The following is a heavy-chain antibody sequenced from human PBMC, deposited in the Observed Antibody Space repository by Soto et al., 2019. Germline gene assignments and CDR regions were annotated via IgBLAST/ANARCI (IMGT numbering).Heavy chain of an antibody. Sequence: SVKVSCKASGGTFSSYTISWVRQAPGQGLEWMGRIIPILGIANYAQKFQGRVTITADKSTSTAYMELSSLRSEDTAVYYCVRGRLGEYCSGGSCPLTRNYFDYWGQGTLVTVSS. CDR1: GGTFSSYT. V-gene: IGHV1-69*02. CDR2: IIPILGIA. J-gene: IGHJ4*02. D-gene: IGHD2-15*01. CDR3: VRGRLGEYCSGGSCPLTRNYFDY.